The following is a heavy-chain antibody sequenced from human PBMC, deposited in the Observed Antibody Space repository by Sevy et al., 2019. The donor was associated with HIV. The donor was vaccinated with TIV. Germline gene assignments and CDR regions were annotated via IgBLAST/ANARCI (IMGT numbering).Heavy chain of an antibody. CDR1: GFTFTRYA. Sequence: GGSLRLSCEASGFTFTRYAFHWVRQAPGKGLEWVAVVSKEGTNKYYADSVKGRFTISSDNSTNTLYLQMQSLRADDTAVYCGAGGPHSVPQWGSFDSWGQGTLVTVSS. V-gene: IGHV3-30-3*01. CDR2: VSKEGTNK. D-gene: IGHD1-26*01. CDR3: AGGPHSVPQWGSFDS. J-gene: IGHJ4*02.